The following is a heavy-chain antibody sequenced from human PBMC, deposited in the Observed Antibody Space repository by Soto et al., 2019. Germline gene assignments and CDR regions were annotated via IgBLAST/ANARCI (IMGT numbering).Heavy chain of an antibody. CDR2: ISSSGSTI. Sequence: PGGSLRLSCAASGFTFSSYEMNWVRQAPGKGLEWVSYISSSGSTIYYADSVKGRFTISRDNAKNSLYLQMNSLRAEDTAVYYCARDPLLYYDFWSGYYGSPPQSSGMDVWGQGTTVTVSS. J-gene: IGHJ6*02. V-gene: IGHV3-48*03. CDR1: GFTFSSYE. CDR3: ARDPLLYYDFWSGYYGSPPQSSGMDV. D-gene: IGHD3-3*01.